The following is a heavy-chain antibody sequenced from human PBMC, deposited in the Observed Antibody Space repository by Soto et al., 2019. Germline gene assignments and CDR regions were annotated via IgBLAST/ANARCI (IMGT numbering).Heavy chain of an antibody. J-gene: IGHJ6*03. CDR3: AGRYCTNGVFYTNDYYYIDV. CDR1: GFTFSTYA. CDR2: ITTSGGNT. V-gene: IGHV3-23*01. D-gene: IGHD2-8*01. Sequence: EVQLLESGGGLVQPGGSLRLSCAASGFTFSTYAMSWVRQAPGKGLEWVSTITTSGGNTYYADSVQCWFTISSDNSMNTLYLQMNSLRAEDSAVYYCAGRYCTNGVFYTNDYYYIDVCCKGTTVTVSS.